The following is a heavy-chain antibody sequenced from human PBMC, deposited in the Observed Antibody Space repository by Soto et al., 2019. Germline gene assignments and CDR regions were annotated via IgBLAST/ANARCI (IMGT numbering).Heavy chain of an antibody. CDR2: INHSGSN. CDR3: ARGGSNDWQVAFDI. Sequence: QLQQWGAGLLKPSETLSLTCVVSGGSFSTYYYNWIRQSPGKGLEWIGEINHSGSNNYSPSLKSRGTMSLDTSKNQFSLKLTSVTAAATAVYYCARGGSNDWQVAFDIWGQGTMVTVSS. J-gene: IGHJ3*02. CDR1: GGSFSTYY. V-gene: IGHV4-34*01. D-gene: IGHD3-9*01.